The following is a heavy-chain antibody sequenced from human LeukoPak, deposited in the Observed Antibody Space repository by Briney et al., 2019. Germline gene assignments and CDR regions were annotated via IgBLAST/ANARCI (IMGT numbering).Heavy chain of an antibody. J-gene: IGHJ4*02. D-gene: IGHD5-18*01. CDR2: IRSKAYGGTT. CDR1: GFTFGDYA. V-gene: IGHV3-49*04. CDR3: TRVLVPAWIQLWSPFDY. Sequence: PGRSLRLSCTASGFTFGDYAMSWVRQAPGKGLEWVGFIRSKAYGGTTEYAASVKGRFTISRDDSKSIAYLQMNSLKTEGTGVYYCTRVLVPAWIQLWSPFDYWGQGTLVTVSS.